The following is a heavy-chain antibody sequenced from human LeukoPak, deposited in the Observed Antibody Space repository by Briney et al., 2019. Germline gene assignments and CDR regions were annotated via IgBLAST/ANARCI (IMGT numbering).Heavy chain of an antibody. CDR2: ISGSGGST. J-gene: IGHJ4*02. CDR1: AFTFSDYV. D-gene: IGHD2-2*01. CDR3: AKYANGGPQDY. V-gene: IGHV3-23*01. Sequence: GGSLRLSCAASAFTFSDYVMSWLRQAPGKGLEWVSAISGSGGSTYYGDSVKGRFTISRDNSKNTLYLQMNSLRTEDTAVYYCAKYANGGPQDYWGQGTLVTVSP.